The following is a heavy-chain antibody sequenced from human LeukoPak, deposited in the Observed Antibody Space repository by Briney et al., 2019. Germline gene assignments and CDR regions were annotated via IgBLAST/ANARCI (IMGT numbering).Heavy chain of an antibody. J-gene: IGHJ4*02. D-gene: IGHD3-9*01. CDR3: ARFRDYDILTAYYVDY. V-gene: IGHV4-39*01. Sequence: SETLSLTCAVPGGSFSSTSYYWGWIRQPPGKGLEWIGSMYYTGNTYYSPSLKSRVNISVDRSKNQLSLKLSSVSAADTAVYYCARFRDYDILTAYYVDYWGQGTLVTVSS. CDR1: GGSFSSTSYY. CDR2: MYYTGNT.